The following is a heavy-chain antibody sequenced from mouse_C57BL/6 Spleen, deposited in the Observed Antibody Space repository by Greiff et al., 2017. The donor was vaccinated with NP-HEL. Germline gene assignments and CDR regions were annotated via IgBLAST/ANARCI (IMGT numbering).Heavy chain of an antibody. D-gene: IGHD4-1*01. Sequence: VQLQQPGAELVRPGSSVKLSCKASGYTFTSYWMHWVKQRPIQGLEWIGNIDPSDSETHYNQKFKDKATLTVDKSSSTAYMQLSSLTSEDSAVYYCARTGTVYAMDYWGQGTSVTVSS. CDR3: ARTGTVYAMDY. V-gene: IGHV1-52*01. CDR1: GYTFTSYW. J-gene: IGHJ4*01. CDR2: IDPSDSET.